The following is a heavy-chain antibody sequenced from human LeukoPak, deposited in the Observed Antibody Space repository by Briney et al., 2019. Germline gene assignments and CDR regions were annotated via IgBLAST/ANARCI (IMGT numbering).Heavy chain of an antibody. J-gene: IGHJ6*02. Sequence: GASVKVSCKASGYTFTSYGISWVRQAPGQGLEWMGWISAYNGNTNYAQKLQGRVTMTTDTSTSIAYMELRSLRSDDTAVYYCARDLYDFWSGPYYYYGMDVWGQGTTVTVSS. CDR1: GYTFTSYG. V-gene: IGHV1-18*01. D-gene: IGHD3-3*01. CDR3: ARDLYDFWSGPYYYYGMDV. CDR2: ISAYNGNT.